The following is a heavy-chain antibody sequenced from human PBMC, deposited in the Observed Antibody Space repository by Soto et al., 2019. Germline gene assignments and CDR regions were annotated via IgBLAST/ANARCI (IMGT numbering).Heavy chain of an antibody. CDR3: ARDCSNWNSSWFDP. Sequence: SETLSLTCTVSGGSISSGGYYWSWVRQHPGKGLEWIVYIYYSGSTYYNPSLKSRVTISVDTSKNQFSLKLSSVTAADTAVYYCARDCSNWNSSWFDPWGQGTLVTVSS. CDR1: GGSISSGGYY. CDR2: IYYSGST. V-gene: IGHV4-31*03. D-gene: IGHD1-7*01. J-gene: IGHJ5*02.